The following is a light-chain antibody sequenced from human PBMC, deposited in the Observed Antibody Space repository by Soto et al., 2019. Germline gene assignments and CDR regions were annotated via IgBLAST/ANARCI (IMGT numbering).Light chain of an antibody. CDR1: SSDSYGYYY. J-gene: IGLJ1*01. Sequence: QSVLTQPASVSGSPGQSITISCSVISSDSYGYYYVSWYQQHPGKVPKLLIYEVSNRPSGVSDRFSGSKSGNTASLTISGLQAEDEADYYCTSYSNNNILGVFGTGTKVTVL. V-gene: IGLV2-14*01. CDR2: EVS. CDR3: TSYSNNNILGV.